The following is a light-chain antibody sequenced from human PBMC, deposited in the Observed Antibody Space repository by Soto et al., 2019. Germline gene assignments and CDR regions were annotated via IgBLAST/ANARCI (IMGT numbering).Light chain of an antibody. J-gene: IGKJ2*01. CDR3: QQRSIWPRT. CDR1: QSVSSY. CDR2: DAS. Sequence: EIVLTQSPVTLSLSPGERATLSCRASQSVSSYLAWYQQKSGQAPRLLIYDASNRATGIPARFSGSGSGTDFTLTISSLEPEDFAVYYCQQRSIWPRTFGQGTKLEIK. V-gene: IGKV3-11*01.